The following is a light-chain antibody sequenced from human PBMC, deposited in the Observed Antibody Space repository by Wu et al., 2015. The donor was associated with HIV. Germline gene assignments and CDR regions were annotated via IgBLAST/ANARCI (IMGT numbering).Light chain of an antibody. J-gene: IGKJ1*01. CDR2: ATS. CDR1: QTINNY. V-gene: IGKV1-39*01. Sequence: DIQMTQSPSSLSASVGDRVTITCRASQTINNYLNWYQQKPGKAPNLLIYATSSLQSGVPSRFSGSGSGTEFTLTISSLQPEDFATYYCQQSYNTPRTFGPTGPRWISN. CDR3: QQSYNTPRT.